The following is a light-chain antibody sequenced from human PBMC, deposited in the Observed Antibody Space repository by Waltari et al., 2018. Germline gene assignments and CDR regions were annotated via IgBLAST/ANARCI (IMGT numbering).Light chain of an antibody. J-gene: IGKJ3*01. V-gene: IGKV4-1*01. CDR1: QSVLHNSKNKNS. Sequence: DIVMTQSPDSLAVSLGERATINCKSSQSVLHNSKNKNSLAWYQHKPGQPPKLLIYWASTRESGVPDRFSGSGSGTDFTLTISSLRAEDVAFYYCQQYYDTPFTFGPGTKVDIK. CDR3: QQYYDTPFT. CDR2: WAS.